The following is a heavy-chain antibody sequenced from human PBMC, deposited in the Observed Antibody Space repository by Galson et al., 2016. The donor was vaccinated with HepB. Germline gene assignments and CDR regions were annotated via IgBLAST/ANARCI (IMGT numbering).Heavy chain of an antibody. CDR2: IHHSGST. D-gene: IGHD6-19*01. CDR3: ARPRSGPVGGNYYMDV. CDR1: GGSFSGYY. Sequence: SETLSLTCAVYGGSFSGYYWNWIRQPPGKGLEWIGEIHHSGSTNYNPSLKSRVTISVDTSKNQLSLSLRSVTAADTAVYYCARPRSGPVGGNYYMDVWGRGTTVTISS. V-gene: IGHV4-34*01. J-gene: IGHJ6*02.